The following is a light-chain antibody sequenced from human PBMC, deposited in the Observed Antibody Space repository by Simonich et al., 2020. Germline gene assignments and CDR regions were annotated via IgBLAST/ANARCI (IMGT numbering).Light chain of an antibody. V-gene: IGLV2-14*01. CDR2: AVS. J-gene: IGLJ3*02. Sequence: QSALTQPASVSGSPGQPITISCTGTSSDVGGYNYVSWYQQHPGKAPKLMIYAVSRRPSGVSNRFSGSKSGNTASLTISVLQAEDEADYYCSSYTSSSTWVFGGGTKLTVL. CDR1: SSDVGGYNY. CDR3: SSYTSSSTWV.